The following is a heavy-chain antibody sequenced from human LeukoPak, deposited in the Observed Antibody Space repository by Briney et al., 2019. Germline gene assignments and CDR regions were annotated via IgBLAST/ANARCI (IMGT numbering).Heavy chain of an antibody. CDR1: GFTFSSYP. J-gene: IGHJ4*02. V-gene: IGHV3-21*01. Sequence: GGSLRLSCAASGFTFSSYPMNWVRQAPGKGLEWVSSISTTSSYIYHADSVKGRFTISRDNAKNSLYLQMNSLRAEDTAVYYCARGGIVGATNYFDYWGQGTLVTVSS. CDR2: ISTTSSYI. CDR3: ARGGIVGATNYFDY. D-gene: IGHD1-26*01.